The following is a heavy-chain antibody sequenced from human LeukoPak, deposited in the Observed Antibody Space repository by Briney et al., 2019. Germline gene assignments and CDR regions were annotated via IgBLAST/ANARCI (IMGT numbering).Heavy chain of an antibody. CDR1: GFTFSSYS. CDR2: ISSSSYI. D-gene: IGHD3-9*01. J-gene: IGHJ4*02. Sequence: GGSLRLSCAASGFTFSSYSMNWVRQAPGKGLEWVSSISSSSYIYYADSVKGRFTISRDNAKNSLYLQMNSLRAEDTAVYYCARDRLYYDILTGPRALDYWGQGTLVTVSS. CDR3: ARDRLYYDILTGPRALDY. V-gene: IGHV3-21*01.